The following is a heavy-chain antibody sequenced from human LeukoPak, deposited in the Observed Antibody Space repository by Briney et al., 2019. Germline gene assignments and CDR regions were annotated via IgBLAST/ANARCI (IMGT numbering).Heavy chain of an antibody. Sequence: GGSLRLSCAASGFTFSSYAMHWVRQAPGKGLEWVAVISYDGSNKYYADSVRGRFTISRDNSKNTLYLQMNSLRAEDTAVYYCARGVRLWFGELQFDYWGQGTLVTVSS. CDR1: GFTFSSYA. D-gene: IGHD3-10*01. V-gene: IGHV3-30-3*01. J-gene: IGHJ4*02. CDR2: ISYDGSNK. CDR3: ARGVRLWFGELQFDY.